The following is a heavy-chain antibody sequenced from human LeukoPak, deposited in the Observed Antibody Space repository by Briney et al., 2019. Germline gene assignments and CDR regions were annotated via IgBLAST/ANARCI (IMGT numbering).Heavy chain of an antibody. J-gene: IGHJ4*02. CDR2: ISYDGSNK. V-gene: IGHV3-30-3*01. Sequence: GGSLRLSCAASGFTFSNYAMNWVRQAPGKGLEWVAVISYDGSNKYYADSVKGRFTISRDNSKNTLYLQMNSLRAEDTAVYYCARDDEVEMAGLFDYWGQGTLVTVSS. CDR3: ARDDEVEMAGLFDY. D-gene: IGHD5-24*01. CDR1: GFTFSNYA.